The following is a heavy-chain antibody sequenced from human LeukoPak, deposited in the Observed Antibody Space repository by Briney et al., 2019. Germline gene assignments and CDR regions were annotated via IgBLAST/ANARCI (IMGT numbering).Heavy chain of an antibody. Sequence: GGSLRLSCAASGFTFDDYAMHWVRQAPGKGLEWVSLISWDGGSTYYADSVKGRFTISRDNSKNSLYLQMNSLRAEDTALYYCAKVAPYYDYDYYYMDVWGKGTTVTVSS. V-gene: IGHV3-43D*03. J-gene: IGHJ6*03. CDR3: AKVAPYYDYDYYYMDV. CDR1: GFTFDDYA. CDR2: ISWDGGST. D-gene: IGHD3-3*01.